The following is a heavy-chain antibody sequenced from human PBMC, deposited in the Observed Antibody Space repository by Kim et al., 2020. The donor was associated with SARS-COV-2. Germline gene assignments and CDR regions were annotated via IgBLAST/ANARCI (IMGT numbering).Heavy chain of an antibody. CDR2: ST. J-gene: IGHJ4*02. Sequence: STYYNPSLKSRVTISVDTSKNQFSLKLSSVTAADTAVYYCARDDGYNVDYWGQGTLVTVSS. D-gene: IGHD5-12*01. V-gene: IGHV4-39*07. CDR3: ARDDGYNVDY.